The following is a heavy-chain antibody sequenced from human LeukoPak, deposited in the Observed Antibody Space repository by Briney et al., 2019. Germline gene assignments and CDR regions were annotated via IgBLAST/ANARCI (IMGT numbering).Heavy chain of an antibody. J-gene: IGHJ4*02. CDR2: INHSGST. CDR1: GGSFSGYY. D-gene: IGHD3-22*01. V-gene: IGHV4-34*01. CDR3: ARGTDYYDSSGYYF. Sequence: PSETLSLTCAVYGGSFSGYYWSWIRQPPGKGLEWIGEINHSGSTNYNPSLKSRVTISVDTSKNQLSLKLSSVTAADTAVYYCARGTDYYDSSGYYFWGQGTLVTVSS.